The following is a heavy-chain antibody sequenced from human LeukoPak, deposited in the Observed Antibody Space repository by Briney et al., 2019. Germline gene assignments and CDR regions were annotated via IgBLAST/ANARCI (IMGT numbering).Heavy chain of an antibody. CDR3: ARWASYDSSGYYHDY. CDR1: GCTFTGYY. J-gene: IGHJ4*02. V-gene: IGHV1-2*02. CDR2: INPNSGGT. D-gene: IGHD3-22*01. Sequence: ASVKVSCKASGCTFTGYYMHWVRQAPGQGLEWMGWINPNSGGTNYAQKFQGRVTMTRDTSISTAYMELSRLRSDDTAVYYCARWASYDSSGYYHDYWGQGTLVTVSS.